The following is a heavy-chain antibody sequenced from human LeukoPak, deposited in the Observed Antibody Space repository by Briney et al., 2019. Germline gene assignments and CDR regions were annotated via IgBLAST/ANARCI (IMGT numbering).Heavy chain of an antibody. V-gene: IGHV3-23*01. J-gene: IGHJ3*02. CDR2: ISGSGGST. Sequence: GGSLRLSCAASGFTFSSYAMSWVRQAPGKGLEWVSAISGSGGSTYYADSVKGRFTISRDNSKNTLYLQMNSLRAEDTAVYYCAKALVLRFLEWLSTDAFDIWGQGTMATVSS. D-gene: IGHD3-3*01. CDR3: AKALVLRFLEWLSTDAFDI. CDR1: GFTFSSYA.